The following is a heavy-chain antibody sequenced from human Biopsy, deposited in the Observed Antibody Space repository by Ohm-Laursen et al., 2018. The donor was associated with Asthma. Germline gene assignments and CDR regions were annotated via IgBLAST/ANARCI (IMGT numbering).Heavy chain of an antibody. Sequence: SLRLSCTASGFTFSSYGMHWVRQAPGKGLEWVAVISYDGSNKYYADSVKGRFTISRDNSKNTLYLQMNSLRAEDTAVYYCAKESGSNYAFDIWGQGTMVAVSS. J-gene: IGHJ3*02. CDR2: ISYDGSNK. CDR1: GFTFSSYG. D-gene: IGHD1-1*01. CDR3: AKESGSNYAFDI. V-gene: IGHV3-30*18.